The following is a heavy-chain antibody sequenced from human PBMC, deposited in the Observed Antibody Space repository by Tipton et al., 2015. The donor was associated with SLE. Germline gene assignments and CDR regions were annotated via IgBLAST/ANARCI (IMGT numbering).Heavy chain of an antibody. V-gene: IGHV4-61*02. CDR2: IYTSGST. Sequence: TLSLTCTVSGGSISSGSYYWSWIRQPAGKGLEWIGRIYTSGSTNYNPSLKSRVTISVDTSKNQFSLKLSSVTAADTAVYYCARMGDDCSSTSCYYYMDVWGKGTTVTVSS. J-gene: IGHJ6*03. D-gene: IGHD2-2*01. CDR3: ARMGDDCSSTSCYYYMDV. CDR1: GGSISSGSYY.